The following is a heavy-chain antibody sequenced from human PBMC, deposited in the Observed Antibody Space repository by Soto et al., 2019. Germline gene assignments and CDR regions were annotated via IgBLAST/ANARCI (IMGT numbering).Heavy chain of an antibody. CDR3: ARGTYGMDV. V-gene: IGHV3-11*01. CDR1: GFSFSDYY. D-gene: IGHD3-10*01. Sequence: QMQLVQSGGGLVKPGGSLRLSCAASGFSFSDYYMSWIRRAPGKGLGWVSYIGASGSPIYFGDSVKGRFSISRDNTNNSLYLQMNSLRPDATAVYYGARGTYGMDVWGQGTTVIVSS. CDR2: IGASGSPI. J-gene: IGHJ6*02.